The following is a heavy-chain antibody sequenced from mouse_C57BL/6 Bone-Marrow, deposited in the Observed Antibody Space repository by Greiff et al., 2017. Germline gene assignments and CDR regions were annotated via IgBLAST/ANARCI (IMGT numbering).Heavy chain of an antibody. CDR3: ARDPPSYYYGSSWFAY. J-gene: IGHJ3*01. Sequence: EVQRVESGGGLVKPGGSLKLSCAASGFTFSSYAMSWVRQTPEKRLEWVATISDGGSYTYYPDNVKGRFTISRDNAKNNLYLQMSHLKSEDTAIYYCARDPPSYYYGSSWFAYWGQGTLVTVSA. CDR2: ISDGGSYT. V-gene: IGHV5-4*01. CDR1: GFTFSSYA. D-gene: IGHD1-1*01.